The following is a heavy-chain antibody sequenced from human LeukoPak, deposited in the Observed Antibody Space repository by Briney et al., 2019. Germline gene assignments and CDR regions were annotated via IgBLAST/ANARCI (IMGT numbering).Heavy chain of an antibody. CDR2: IYYSGST. CDR3: ARENSSGYYREYYFDY. D-gene: IGHD3-22*01. J-gene: IGHJ4*02. CDR1: GGSISSYY. V-gene: IGHV4-59*01. Sequence: SETLSLTCTASGGSISSYYWSWIRQPPGKGLEWIGYIYYSGSTNYNPSLKSRVTISVDTSKNQFSLKLSSVTAADTAVYYCARENSSGYYREYYFDYWGQGTLVTVSS.